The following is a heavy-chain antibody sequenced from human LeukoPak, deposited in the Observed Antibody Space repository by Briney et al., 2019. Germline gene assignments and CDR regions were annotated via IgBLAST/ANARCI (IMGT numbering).Heavy chain of an antibody. Sequence: GGSLRLSCTASGFTSSSYEMHWVRQAPGKGLEWVSYISSSGSTIYYADSVKGRITISRDSAKNSLSLQMNSLRAEDTAVYYCASILTGYWWFDPWGQGTLVTVSS. CDR2: ISSSGSTI. J-gene: IGHJ5*02. CDR3: ASILTGYWWFDP. V-gene: IGHV3-48*03. CDR1: GFTSSSYE. D-gene: IGHD3-9*01.